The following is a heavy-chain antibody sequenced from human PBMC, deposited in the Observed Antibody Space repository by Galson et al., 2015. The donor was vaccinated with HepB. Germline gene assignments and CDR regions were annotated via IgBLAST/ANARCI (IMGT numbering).Heavy chain of an antibody. CDR1: GFTFKTYS. CDR3: ARPTVGYPDSGTPHYYFDS. CDR2: ISRKSNYI. D-gene: IGHD3-10*01. J-gene: IGHJ4*02. Sequence: SLRLSCAGSGFTFKTYSMNWVRQAPGKGLEWVSSISRKSNYIYYADSVKGRFTISRDNAKKSLFLQMNSLRAEDTAVYFCARPTVGYPDSGTPHYYFDSWGQGTLVIVSS. V-gene: IGHV3-21*01.